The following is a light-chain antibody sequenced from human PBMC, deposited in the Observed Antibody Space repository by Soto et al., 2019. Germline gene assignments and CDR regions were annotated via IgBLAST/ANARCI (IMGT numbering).Light chain of an antibody. CDR3: QQYKSYSPWT. V-gene: IGKV1-5*01. CDR1: QSINSW. J-gene: IGKJ1*01. CDR2: DAS. Sequence: DIQMTQSPSTLSASVGDRVTITCRASQSINSWLAWYQQKPGKAPKLLIYDASSLESGVPSRFSGSGSGTEFTLTISSLQPDDFGTYYCQQYKSYSPWTFGQGTKVDIK.